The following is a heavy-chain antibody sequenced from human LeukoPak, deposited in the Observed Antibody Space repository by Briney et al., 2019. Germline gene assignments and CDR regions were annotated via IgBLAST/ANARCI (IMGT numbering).Heavy chain of an antibody. J-gene: IGHJ4*02. CDR2: IYSGGST. V-gene: IGHV3-53*01. D-gene: IGHD3-22*01. CDR3: AGDTSGYYYVNY. CDR1: GFTVSSNY. Sequence: GGSLRLSCAVSGFTVSSNYVSWVRQAPGKGLEWVSVIYSGGSTYYADSVKGRFTVSRDNSKDMLYLQMNSLRVEDTAVYYCAGDTSGYYYVNYWGQGTLVTVSS.